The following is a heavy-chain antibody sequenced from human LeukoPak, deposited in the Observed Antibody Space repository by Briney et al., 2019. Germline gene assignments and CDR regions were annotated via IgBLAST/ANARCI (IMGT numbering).Heavy chain of an antibody. D-gene: IGHD1-1*01. CDR2: ISYDGSNK. V-gene: IGHV3-30-3*01. CDR1: GFTFSSYA. J-gene: IGHJ4*02. Sequence: SGRSLRLSCEASGFTFSSYAMHWVRQAPGKGLEWVAVISYDGSNKYYAESVKGRFTISRDNSKNTLYLQMNSLRAEDTAVYYCAKAPPYKKYFDYWGQGTLVTVSS. CDR3: AKAPPYKKYFDY.